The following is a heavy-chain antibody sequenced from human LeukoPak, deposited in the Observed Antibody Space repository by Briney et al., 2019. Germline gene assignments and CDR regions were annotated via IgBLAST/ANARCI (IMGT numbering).Heavy chain of an antibody. CDR1: GFPFSSYS. V-gene: IGHV3-21*01. Sequence: GGSLRLSCAASGFPFSSYSMNWVRQAPGKGLEWVSSISSSSSYIYYADSVKGRFTISRDNAKNSLYLQMNSLRAEDTAVYYCVRGVGGDSRFDPWGRGTLVTVSS. CDR2: ISSSSSYI. D-gene: IGHD1-26*01. J-gene: IGHJ5*02. CDR3: VRGVGGDSRFDP.